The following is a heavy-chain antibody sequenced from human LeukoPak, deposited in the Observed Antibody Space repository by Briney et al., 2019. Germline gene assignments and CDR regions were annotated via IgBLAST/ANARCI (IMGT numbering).Heavy chain of an antibody. CDR3: ARDQDIVVVPAARIDY. CDR2: ISSSSSYI. J-gene: IGHJ4*02. Sequence: GGSLRLSCAASGFIFSSYSMNWVRQAPGKGLEWVSSISSSSSYIYYADSVKGRFTISRDNAKSSLYLQMNSLRAEDTAVYYCARDQDIVVVPAARIDYWGQGTLVTVSS. V-gene: IGHV3-21*01. CDR1: GFIFSSYS. D-gene: IGHD2-2*01.